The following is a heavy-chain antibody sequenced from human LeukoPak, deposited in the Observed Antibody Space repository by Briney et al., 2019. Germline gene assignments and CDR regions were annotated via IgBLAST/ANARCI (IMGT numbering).Heavy chain of an antibody. J-gene: IGHJ6*02. V-gene: IGHV3-30*18. CDR1: GFTFSSYG. CDR3: AKDQVKHSMDV. Sequence: GGSLRLSCAASGFTFSSYGMHWVRQAPGKGLEWVAVISYDGSNKYYADSVKGRFTISRDNSKNTLYLQMNSLRAEDTAVYYCAKDQVKHSMDVWGQGTTVTVSS. CDR2: ISYDGSNK. D-gene: IGHD3-10*01.